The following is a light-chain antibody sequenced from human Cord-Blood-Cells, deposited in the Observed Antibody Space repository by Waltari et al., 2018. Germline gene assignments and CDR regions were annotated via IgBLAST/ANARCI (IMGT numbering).Light chain of an antibody. CDR2: GSS. CDR3: QSYDSSLSGSV. CDR1: SSNIGAGYD. J-gene: IGLJ3*02. Sequence: QSVLTQPPSVSGAPGQRVTISCTGSSSNIGAGYDVHWYQQLPGTAPKLLIYGSSKRPSGVPDRCSGSKSGTSASLAITGLQAEDVADYYCQSYDSSLSGSVFGGGTKLTVL. V-gene: IGLV1-40*01.